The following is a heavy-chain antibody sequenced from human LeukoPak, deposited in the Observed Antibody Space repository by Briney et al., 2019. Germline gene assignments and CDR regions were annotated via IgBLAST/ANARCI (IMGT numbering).Heavy chain of an antibody. V-gene: IGHV1-2*02. Sequence: ASVKVSCKASGYTFTHYYFHWVRRAPGQGFECWGGINPNSGDTNYAQKFQGRVTMTRDTSISTAHMEMSRPRSDDRAVYYCARANFLYCSSTTCLFDYWGQGTLVTVSS. D-gene: IGHD2-2*01. CDR2: INPNSGDT. J-gene: IGHJ4*02. CDR1: GYTFTHYY. CDR3: ARANFLYCSSTTCLFDY.